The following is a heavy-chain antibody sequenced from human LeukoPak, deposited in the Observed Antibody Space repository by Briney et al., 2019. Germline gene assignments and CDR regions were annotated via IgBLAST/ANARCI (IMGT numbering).Heavy chain of an antibody. CDR3: ARIRISSTSQNYFDP. CDR2: IYYSGSA. Sequence: SETLSLTCTVSGGSISSTSYYWGWIRQPPGKGLEGIGSIYYSGSAYYNPSLKSRVDISFDTSKTQFSLRMTSVTAADSAIYFCARIRISSTSQNYFDPWGQGTLVTVSS. CDR1: GGSISSTSYY. D-gene: IGHD2-2*01. J-gene: IGHJ5*02. V-gene: IGHV4-39*07.